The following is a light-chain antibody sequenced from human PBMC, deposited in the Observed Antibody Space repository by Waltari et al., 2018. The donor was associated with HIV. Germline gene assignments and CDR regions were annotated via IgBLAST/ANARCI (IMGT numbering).Light chain of an antibody. J-gene: IGLJ2*01. CDR3: QVWDIDSEHI. V-gene: IGLV3-21*02. Sequence: SYVLTQPPSVSVAPGQTARMTCGGNNIGTKSVHWYQQRPGQAPVLVVHEVSGLPSGIPERYSGPNSGNTATRTISRVEAGDEAHYYCQVWDIDSEHIFGGGTKLTV. CDR1: NIGTKS. CDR2: EVS.